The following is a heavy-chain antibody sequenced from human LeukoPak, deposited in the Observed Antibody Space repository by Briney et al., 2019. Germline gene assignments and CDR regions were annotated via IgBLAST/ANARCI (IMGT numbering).Heavy chain of an antibody. CDR1: GFTFSNFL. CDR3: AKAASSSWPSYYYGMDV. V-gene: IGHV3-23*01. CDR2: ISGSGGDT. Sequence: GGSLRLSCAASGFTFSNFLMTWVRQAPGKGPEWVSAISGSGGDTYYADSVKGRFTISRDNSKNTLYLQMNSLRADDTAVYYCAKAASSSWPSYYYGMDVWGQGTTVTVSS. J-gene: IGHJ6*02. D-gene: IGHD6-13*01.